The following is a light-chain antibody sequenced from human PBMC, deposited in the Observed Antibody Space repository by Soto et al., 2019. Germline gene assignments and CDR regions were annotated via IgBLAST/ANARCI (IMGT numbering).Light chain of an antibody. CDR3: QQYGSSPTWT. V-gene: IGKV3-20*01. Sequence: EIVLTQSASTLSLSPGEKATHSCRASQRVSSSYLAWYQQKPGQAPRLLIYGASGRATGIPDRFSGSGSGTVFTLTISRLEPEDFAVYYCQQYGSSPTWTFGQGTKVDIK. CDR1: QRVSSSY. J-gene: IGKJ1*01. CDR2: GAS.